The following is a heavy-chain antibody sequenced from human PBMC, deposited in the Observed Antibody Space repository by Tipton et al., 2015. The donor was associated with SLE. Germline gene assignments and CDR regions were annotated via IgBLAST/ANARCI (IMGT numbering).Heavy chain of an antibody. D-gene: IGHD6-19*01. CDR3: ARDSSADAFDI. CDR2: IYTSGRT. J-gene: IGHJ3*02. CDR1: GGSISSGSYN. V-gene: IGHV4-61*02. Sequence: TLSLTCTVTGGSISSGSYNWSWIRQPAGKGLEWIGRIYTSGRTNYNPSLKSRVTISVDTSKNKFSLKLSSVTAADTAVYYCARDSSADAFDIWGQGTMVTVSS.